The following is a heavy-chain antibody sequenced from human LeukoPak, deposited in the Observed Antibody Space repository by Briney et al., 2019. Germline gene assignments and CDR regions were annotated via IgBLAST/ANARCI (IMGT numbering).Heavy chain of an antibody. J-gene: IGHJ5*02. D-gene: IGHD6-13*01. CDR3: ARGGASSIWFDP. CDR1: GDSISSYY. V-gene: IGHV4-59*01. CDR2: IYSSGTT. Sequence: PSETLSLTCTVSGDSISSYYWSWIRQPQGKGLEGIGFIYSSGTTNYNPSLKSRVSISVDTSKNQFSLNVSSVTAADTAVYYCARGGASSIWFDPWGQGTLVTVSS.